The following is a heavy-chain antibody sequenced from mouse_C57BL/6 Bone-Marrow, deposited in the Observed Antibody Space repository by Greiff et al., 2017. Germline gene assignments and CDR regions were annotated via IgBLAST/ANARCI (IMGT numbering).Heavy chain of an antibody. CDR2: IYPGDGDT. CDR3: ARRRAHFDY. D-gene: IGHD3-3*01. V-gene: IGHV1-82*01. J-gene: IGHJ2*01. CDR1: GYAFSSSW. Sequence: QVQLQQSGPELVKPGASVKISCKASGYAFSSSWMNWVKQRPGKGLEWIGRIYPGDGDTNYNGKFKGKATLTADKSSSTAYMQLSSLTSEDSAVYFCARRRAHFDYWGQGTTLTVSS.